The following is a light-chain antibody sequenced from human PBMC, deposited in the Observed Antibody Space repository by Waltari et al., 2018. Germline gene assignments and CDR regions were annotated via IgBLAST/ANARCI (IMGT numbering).Light chain of an antibody. J-gene: IGKJ1*01. CDR3: QNHERLPAT. CDR2: RAS. V-gene: IGKV3-20*01. CDR1: RDIGTN. Sequence: ELVLTQSPGTLSLSPGERATLSCRASRDIGTNLVWYQQKPGQAPRLLIYRASNRATGIPERFSGSGCGTDFSLTISRLEPEDFAVYYCQNHERLPATFGQGTRVEIK.